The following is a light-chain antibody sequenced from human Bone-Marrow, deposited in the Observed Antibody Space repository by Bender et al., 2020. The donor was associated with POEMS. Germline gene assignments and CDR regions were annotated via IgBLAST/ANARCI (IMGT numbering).Light chain of an antibody. J-gene: IGLJ1*01. CDR3: QSSDSGGTYV. CDR2: KDT. V-gene: IGLV3-25*03. CDR1: ELPRRY. Sequence: SSELTQPPSVSVSPGQTARITCSGDELPRRYSYWYQQKPGQAPLLVTYKDTERPSGIPERFSGSSSGTTVTLTISGVQAEDEADYYGQSSDSGGTYVFGTGTKVTVL.